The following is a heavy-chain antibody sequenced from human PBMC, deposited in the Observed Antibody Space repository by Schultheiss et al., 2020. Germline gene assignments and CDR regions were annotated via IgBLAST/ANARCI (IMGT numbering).Heavy chain of an antibody. J-gene: IGHJ4*02. CDR3: VREGGSYWFPFVDY. CDR2: VYSGGST. CDR1: GGSISSSTYH. V-gene: IGHV4-39*07. D-gene: IGHD3-16*01. Sequence: SATLSLTCTVSGGSISSSTYHWGWIRQPPGKGLEWIGRVYSGGSTYYNASLKSRVTMSVDTSKKQFSLKLNSVTAADTAVYYCVREGGSYWFPFVDYWGQGTTVTVSS.